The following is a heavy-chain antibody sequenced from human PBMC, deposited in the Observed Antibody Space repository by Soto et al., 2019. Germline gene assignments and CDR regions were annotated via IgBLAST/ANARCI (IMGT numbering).Heavy chain of an antibody. CDR3: DIKYCSSTSCNDAFDI. D-gene: IGHD2-2*01. CDR1: GGTFSSYA. J-gene: IGHJ3*02. V-gene: IGHV1-69*01. CDR2: IIPIFGTA. Sequence: QVQLVQSGAEVKKPGSSVKVSCKASGGTFSSYAISWVRQAPGQGLEWMGGIIPIFGTANYAQKFQGRVTITADESTSTDYMELSSLRAEDTAVYYCDIKYCSSTSCNDAFDIWGQGTMVTVSS.